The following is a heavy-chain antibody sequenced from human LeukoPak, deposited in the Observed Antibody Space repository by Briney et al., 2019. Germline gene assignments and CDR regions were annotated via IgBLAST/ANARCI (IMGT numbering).Heavy chain of an antibody. CDR1: GFTFSSYG. D-gene: IGHD6-6*01. Sequence: PGGSLRLSCAASGFTFSSYGMHWVRQAPGKGLEWVAFIRYDGGNEYYADSVKGRFTISRDNSKNTLYLQMNSLRAEDTAVYYCARKLVHYFDYWGQGTLVTVSS. J-gene: IGHJ4*02. CDR3: ARKLVHYFDY. CDR2: IRYDGGNE. V-gene: IGHV3-30*02.